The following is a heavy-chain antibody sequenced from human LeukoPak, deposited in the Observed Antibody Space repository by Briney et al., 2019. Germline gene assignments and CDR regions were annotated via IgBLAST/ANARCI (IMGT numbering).Heavy chain of an antibody. Sequence: ASVKVSCKASGYTFTGYYMHWVRQAPGQGLEWMGRINPNSGGTNYAQKLQGRVTMTTDTSTSTAYMELRSLRSDDTAVYYCARVMITFGGALIYFDYWGQGTLVTVSS. D-gene: IGHD3-16*01. CDR1: GYTFTGYY. CDR3: ARVMITFGGALIYFDY. CDR2: INPNSGGT. V-gene: IGHV1-2*06. J-gene: IGHJ4*02.